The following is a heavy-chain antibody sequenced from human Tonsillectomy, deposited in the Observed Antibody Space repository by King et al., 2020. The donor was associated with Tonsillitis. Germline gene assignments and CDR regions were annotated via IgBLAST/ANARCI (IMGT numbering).Heavy chain of an antibody. V-gene: IGHV4-39*07. D-gene: IGHD2-15*01. CDR2: IYYTGST. Sequence: QLQLQESGPGLVKPSETLSLTCTVFGGSISSSSYYWGWIRQPPGKGLEWIGSIYYTGSTYYNPSLKSRVTISVDTSKNQFSLKLSSVTAADTAVYYCARRPPYCSGGSCYSSIGWFDPWGQGTLVTVSS. J-gene: IGHJ5*02. CDR3: ARRPPYCSGGSCYSSIGWFDP. CDR1: GGSISSSSYY.